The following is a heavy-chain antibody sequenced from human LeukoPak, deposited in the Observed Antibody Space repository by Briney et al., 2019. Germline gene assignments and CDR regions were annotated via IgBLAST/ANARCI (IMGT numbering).Heavy chain of an antibody. D-gene: IGHD3-22*01. Sequence: KPSETLSLTCTVSGGSISSSSYYWGWIRQPPGKGLEWIGSIYYSGSTYYNPSLKSRVTISVDTSKNQFSLKVTPVTAADTAVYYCARLSIDSSCLDHWGQGTLVTVSS. CDR1: GGSISSSSYY. V-gene: IGHV4-39*01. CDR2: IYYSGST. J-gene: IGHJ4*02. CDR3: ARLSIDSSCLDH.